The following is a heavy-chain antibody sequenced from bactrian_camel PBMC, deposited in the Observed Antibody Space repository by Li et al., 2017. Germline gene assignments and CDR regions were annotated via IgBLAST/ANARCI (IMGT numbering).Heavy chain of an antibody. Sequence: VQLVESGGGLVQPGGSLRLSCAASGFTFSYYSMGWVRQAPGKGLEWMSSIYTGDGRTRSVDSVKGRFTISRDNPKNTLYLQMNSLKPEDTAMYRCAAEPYVWVRGRPIDYNYWGQGTQVTVS. D-gene: IGHD5*01. CDR1: GFTFSYYS. CDR3: AAEPYVWVRGRPIDYNY. CDR2: IYTGDGRT. J-gene: IGHJ4*01. V-gene: IGHV3S42*01.